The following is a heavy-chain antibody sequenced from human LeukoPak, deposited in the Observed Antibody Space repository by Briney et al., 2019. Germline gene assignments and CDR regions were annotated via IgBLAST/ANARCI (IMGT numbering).Heavy chain of an antibody. Sequence: GASVKVSCKASGYTFSTYGISWVRQAPGQGLEWMGWISAYNGNTNYAQKLQGRVTMTTDTSTSTAYMELRSLRSDGTAVYYCASKAQNCGGDCYDAFDIGGQGTMVTVSS. J-gene: IGHJ3*02. D-gene: IGHD2-21*02. CDR3: ASKAQNCGGDCYDAFDI. CDR1: GYTFSTYG. CDR2: ISAYNGNT. V-gene: IGHV1-18*01.